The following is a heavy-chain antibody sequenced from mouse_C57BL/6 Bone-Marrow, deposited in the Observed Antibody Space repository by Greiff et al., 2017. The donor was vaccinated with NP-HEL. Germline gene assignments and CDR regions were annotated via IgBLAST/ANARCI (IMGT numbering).Heavy chain of an antibody. J-gene: IGHJ1*03. CDR1: GFTFSSYA. CDR2: ISDGGSYT. CDR3: ARDRLPLLPYFDV. Sequence: DVMLVESGGGLVKPGGSLKLSCAASGFTFSSYAMSWVRQTPEKRLEWVATISDGGSYTYYPDNVKGRFTISRDNAKNNLYLQMSHLKSEDTAMYYCARDRLPLLPYFDVWGTGTTVTVSS. V-gene: IGHV5-4*01. D-gene: IGHD1-1*01.